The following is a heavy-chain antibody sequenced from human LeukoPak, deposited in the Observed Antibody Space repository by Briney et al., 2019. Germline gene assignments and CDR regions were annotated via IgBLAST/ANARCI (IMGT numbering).Heavy chain of an antibody. CDR2: ISAYNGNT. J-gene: IGHJ3*02. V-gene: IGHV1-18*01. Sequence: ASVKVSCKASGYTFTSYGISWVRQAPGQGLEWMGWISAYNGNTNYAQKLQGRVTMTTDTSTSTAYMELRSLRSDDTAVYYCAGSDGDYDRRVLAAFDIWGQGTMVTVSS. CDR3: AGSDGDYDRRVLAAFDI. D-gene: IGHD4-17*01. CDR1: GYTFTSYG.